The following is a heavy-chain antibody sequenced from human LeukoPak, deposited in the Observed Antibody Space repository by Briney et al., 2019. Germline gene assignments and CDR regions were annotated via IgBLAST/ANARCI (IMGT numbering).Heavy chain of an antibody. D-gene: IGHD6-13*01. J-gene: IGHJ4*02. CDR2: ISSSSSYI. V-gene: IGHV3-21*01. CDR1: GFTFSSYS. CDR3: ARHYHGSSWYNYFHY. Sequence: PGGSLRLSCAASGFTFSSYSMNWVRQAPGKGLEWVSSISSSSSYIYYADSVKGRFTISRDNSKNTLYLQMNSLRAEDTAVYYCARHYHGSSWYNYFHYWGQGTLVTVSS.